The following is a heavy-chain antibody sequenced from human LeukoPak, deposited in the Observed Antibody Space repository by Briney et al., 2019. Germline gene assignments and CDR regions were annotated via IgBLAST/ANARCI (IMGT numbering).Heavy chain of an antibody. Sequence: SETLSLTCTVSGGSISSSSYYWGWIRQPPGKGLEWIGSLYYSGSTYYNPSLKSRVTISVDTSKNQFSLKLSSVTAADTTGYYCAGHRVSGEFGVVTWGQGILVTVSS. CDR1: GGSISSSSYY. CDR3: AGHRVSGEFGVVT. D-gene: IGHD3-3*01. J-gene: IGHJ5*02. CDR2: LYYSGST. V-gene: IGHV4-39*01.